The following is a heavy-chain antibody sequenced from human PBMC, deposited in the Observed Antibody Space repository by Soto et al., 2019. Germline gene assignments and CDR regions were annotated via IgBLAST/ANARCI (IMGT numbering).Heavy chain of an antibody. CDR3: ARMVGPGSGGDYLDY. Sequence: SGPTRVNTTQTFTLTVAFSGFSLSTNRMCVSWIRQPPGKALEWLARIDWDDDKYYSTSLKTRLTISKDTSKNQVVLTMTNMDPVDTATYYCARMVGPGSGGDYLDYWGQRTLVTVSS. CDR2: IDWDDDK. D-gene: IGHD2-21*01. V-gene: IGHV2-70*11. CDR1: GFSLSTNRMC. J-gene: IGHJ4*02.